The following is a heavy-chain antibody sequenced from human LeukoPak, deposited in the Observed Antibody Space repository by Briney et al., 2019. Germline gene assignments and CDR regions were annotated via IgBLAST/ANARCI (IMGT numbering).Heavy chain of an antibody. CDR3: ARGRTGSYYNPGDY. J-gene: IGHJ4*02. CDR1: GYTLTSYD. D-gene: IGHD3-10*01. Sequence: ASVKVSCKASGYTLTSYDINWVRQATGQGLEWMGWMNPNSGNTGYAQKFQGRVTMTRNTSISTAYMELSSLRSEDTAVYYCARGRTGSYYNPGDYWGQGTLVTVSS. CDR2: MNPNSGNT. V-gene: IGHV1-8*01.